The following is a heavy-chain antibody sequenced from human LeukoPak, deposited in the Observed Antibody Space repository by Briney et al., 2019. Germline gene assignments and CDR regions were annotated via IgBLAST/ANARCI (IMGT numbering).Heavy chain of an antibody. J-gene: IGHJ4*02. CDR1: GYTFTGYY. CDR2: INPNSGGT. Sequence: ASVKVSCKASGYTFTGYYVHWVRQAPGPGLEWMGWINPNSGGTNYAQKFQGRVTMTRDTSITTVYMEMSSVTSGDTAVYYCARSVISGDYYDAAINYWGQGTLVTVSS. V-gene: IGHV1-2*02. D-gene: IGHD3-22*01. CDR3: ARSVISGDYYDAAINY.